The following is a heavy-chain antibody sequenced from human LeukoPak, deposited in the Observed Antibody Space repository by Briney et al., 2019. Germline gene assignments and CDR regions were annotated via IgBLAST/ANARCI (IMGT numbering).Heavy chain of an antibody. V-gene: IGHV4-39*01. D-gene: IGHD1-26*01. CDR2: IYYSGST. Sequence: PSETLSLTCTLSGGSISSSSYYWGWIRQPPGKGLEWIGSIYYSGSTYYNPSLKSRVTISVDTSKNQFSLKLSSVTAADTAVYYCASSTSGSYYRGGYYFDYWGQGTLVTVSS. J-gene: IGHJ4*02. CDR3: ASSTSGSYYRGGYYFDY. CDR1: GGSISSSSYY.